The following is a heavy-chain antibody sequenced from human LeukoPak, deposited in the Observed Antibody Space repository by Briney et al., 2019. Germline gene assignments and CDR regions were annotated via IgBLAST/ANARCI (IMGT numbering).Heavy chain of an antibody. CDR1: GGSFSGYY. J-gene: IGHJ4*02. CDR3: ARGSTVYYYGSGSSPPLY. V-gene: IGHV4-34*01. D-gene: IGHD3-10*01. Sequence: PSETLSLTCAVYGGSFSGYYWSWIRQPPGKGLEWIGEINHSGSTNYNPSLKSRVTISVDTSKNQFSLKLSSVTAADTAVYYCARGSTVYYYGSGSSPPLYWGQGTLVTVSS. CDR2: INHSGST.